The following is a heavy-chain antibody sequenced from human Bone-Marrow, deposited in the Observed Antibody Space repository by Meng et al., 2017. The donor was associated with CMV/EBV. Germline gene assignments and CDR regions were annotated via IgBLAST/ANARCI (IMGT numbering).Heavy chain of an antibody. CDR1: GGSFSGYY. CDR2: INHSGST. V-gene: IGHV4-34*01. D-gene: IGHD3-9*01. CDR3: ARERGYFEG. Sequence: SETLSLTCAVYGGSFSGYYWSWIRQPPGKGLEWIGEINHSGSTNYNPSLKSRVTISVDTSKNQFSLKPSPVTAADTAVYYCARERGYFEGWGQGTLVTVSS. J-gene: IGHJ4*02.